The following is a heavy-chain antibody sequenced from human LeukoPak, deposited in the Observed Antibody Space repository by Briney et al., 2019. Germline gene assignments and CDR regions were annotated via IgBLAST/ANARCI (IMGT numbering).Heavy chain of an antibody. V-gene: IGHV4-39*01. CDR2: IYYSGST. Sequence: SETLSLTCTVSGGSIGSSSYYWGWIRQPPGKGLEWIGSIYYSGSTYYNPSLKSRVTISVDTSKNQFSLKLSSVTAADTAVYYCASLPPAQTGDLNLDYWGQGTLVTVSS. CDR3: ASLPPAQTGDLNLDY. D-gene: IGHD7-27*01. J-gene: IGHJ4*02. CDR1: GGSIGSSSYY.